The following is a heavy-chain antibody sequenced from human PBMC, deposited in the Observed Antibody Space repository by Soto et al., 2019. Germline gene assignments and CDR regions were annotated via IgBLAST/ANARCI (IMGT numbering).Heavy chain of an antibody. Sequence: ESGGGVVQPGRSLRLSCAASVFTFSTYGMHWVRQAPGKGLEWVAVISYDGNNKYYADSVKGRFTIARENSKNTLFLQMDSLRAEDTAVYYCAKDHLPSTVTTPGYWGQGTLVTVSS. CDR2: ISYDGNNK. V-gene: IGHV3-30*18. CDR3: AKDHLPSTVTTPGY. D-gene: IGHD4-17*01. J-gene: IGHJ4*02. CDR1: VFTFSTYG.